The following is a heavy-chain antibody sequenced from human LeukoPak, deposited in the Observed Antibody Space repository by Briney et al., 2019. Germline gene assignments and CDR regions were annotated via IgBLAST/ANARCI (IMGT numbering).Heavy chain of an antibody. J-gene: IGHJ6*04. Sequence: GGSLRLSCAASGFTFSSYEMNWVRQAPGKGLEWVSYISGSGSTIYYADSVKGRFTISRDNAKNTLYLQMNSLRAEDTAVYYCAELGITMIGGVWGKGTTVTISS. V-gene: IGHV3-48*03. CDR3: AELGITMIGGV. D-gene: IGHD3-10*02. CDR1: GFTFSSYE. CDR2: ISGSGSTI.